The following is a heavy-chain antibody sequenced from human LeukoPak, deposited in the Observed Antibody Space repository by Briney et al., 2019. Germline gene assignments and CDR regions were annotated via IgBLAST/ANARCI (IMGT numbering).Heavy chain of an antibody. V-gene: IGHV3-66*01. CDR2: IYRGGST. Sequence: GSLRLSCAASGFTVSNNYMSWVRQAPGEGLDWVSIIYRGGSTYYADSVKDRFTISRDNSKNTVYLQMNSLRAEDTAVYYCAGSYVSRSFDYWGRGTLVTVSS. J-gene: IGHJ4*02. D-gene: IGHD3-16*01. CDR1: GFTVSNNY. CDR3: AGSYVSRSFDY.